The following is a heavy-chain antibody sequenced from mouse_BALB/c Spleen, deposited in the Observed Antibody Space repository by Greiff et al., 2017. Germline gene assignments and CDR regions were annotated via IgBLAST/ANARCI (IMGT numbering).Heavy chain of an antibody. D-gene: IGHD2-3*01. J-gene: IGHJ4*01. V-gene: IGHV2-2*02. CDR2: IWSGGST. CDR1: GFSLTSYG. CDR3: ASPHDGYYHYAMDY. Sequence: VQLQQSGPGLVQPSQSLSITCTVSGFSLTSYGVHWVRQSPGKGLEWLGVIWSGGSTDYNAAFISRLSISKDNSKSQVFFKMNSLQANDTAIYYCASPHDGYYHYAMDYWGQGTSVTVSS.